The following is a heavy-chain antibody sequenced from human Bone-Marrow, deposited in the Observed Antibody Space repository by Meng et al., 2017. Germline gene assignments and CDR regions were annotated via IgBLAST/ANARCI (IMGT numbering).Heavy chain of an antibody. CDR2: IKSKTDGGTT. V-gene: IGHV3-15*01. D-gene: IGHD3-9*01. J-gene: IGHJ4*02. CDR1: GFTFSNAW. Sequence: GESLKISCAASGFTFSNAWMSWVRQAPGKGLEWVGRIKSKTDGGTTDYAAPVKGRFTISRDDSKNTLYLQMNSLKTKDTAVYYCTTGTVRYFDWLPDWGQGTLVTVSS. CDR3: TTGTVRYFDWLPD.